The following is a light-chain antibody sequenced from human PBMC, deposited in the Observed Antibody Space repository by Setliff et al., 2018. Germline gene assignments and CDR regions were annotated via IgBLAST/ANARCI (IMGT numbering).Light chain of an antibody. CDR3: MISFSAARV. Sequence: AVVTQEPSLTVSPGGTVTLTCGSSTGAVTSGHYPYWFQQKPGQAPRTLIYDTSNKHSWTPARFSGSLLGGKAALTLSGAQPEDEADYYCMISFSAARVLGGGTKVTVL. CDR2: DTS. CDR1: TGAVTSGHY. J-gene: IGLJ3*02. V-gene: IGLV7-46*01.